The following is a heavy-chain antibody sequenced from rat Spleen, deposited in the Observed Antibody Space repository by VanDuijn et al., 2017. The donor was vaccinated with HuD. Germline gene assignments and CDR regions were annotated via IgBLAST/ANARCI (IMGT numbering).Heavy chain of an antibody. V-gene: IGHV5-19*01. CDR1: XFPXXNYX. D-gene: IGHD4-3*01. Sequence: EVQLVESGGGLVXXGRXXKLSCAXXXFPXXNYXXCWVRHAPAQGLEXVXSIGPGGGSTYCRDSVRGRFTIPRDNEKSTLFLQMASLRSEDTATYYCATNSGPSYWGQGVMVTVSS. J-gene: IGHJ2*01. CDR3: ATNSGPSY. CDR2: IGPGGGST.